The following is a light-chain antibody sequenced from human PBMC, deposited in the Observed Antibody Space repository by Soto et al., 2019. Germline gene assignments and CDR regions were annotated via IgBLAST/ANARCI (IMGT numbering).Light chain of an antibody. CDR1: QSLVYSDGNTY. J-gene: IGKJ4*01. CDR2: KVS. CDR3: MQGTYWPLT. V-gene: IGKV2-30*01. Sequence: DVVMTQSPLSLPVTLGQPASISCRSSQSLVYSDGNTYLNWFQQRPGQSPRRLIYKVSNVDTGVPDRFSGSGSGTDFTLKISRVEAEDIGIYYCMQGTYWPLTFGGGTKVEIK.